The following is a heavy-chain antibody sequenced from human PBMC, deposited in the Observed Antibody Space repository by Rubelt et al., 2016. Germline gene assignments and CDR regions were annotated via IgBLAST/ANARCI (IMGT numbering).Heavy chain of an antibody. Sequence: QVQLVQSGAEVKKPGASVKVSCKASGYTFTSYYMHWVRQAPGQGLEWVGRINPNSGGTNYAQKFTGRVTMTRDTSITTAYMELSRLRSDDTAVFYCARESSSGWYIDYWGQGTLVTVSS. CDR1: GYTFTSYY. CDR2: INPNSGGT. J-gene: IGHJ4*02. D-gene: IGHD6-19*01. V-gene: IGHV1-2*06. CDR3: ARESSSGWYIDY.